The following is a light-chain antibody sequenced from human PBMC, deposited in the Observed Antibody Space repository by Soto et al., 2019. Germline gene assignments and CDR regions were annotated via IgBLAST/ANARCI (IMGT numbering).Light chain of an antibody. CDR3: QSYDCSLSVYV. J-gene: IGLJ1*01. V-gene: IGLV1-40*01. CDR2: GNS. Sequence: QSVLTQPPSVSGAPGQRVTISCTGSSSNIGAGYDVHWYQQLPGTSPKLLFYGNSNRPAGIPARFSASKSGTSASLAIAGLQAEDESDYYCQSYDCSLSVYVFGTGTKLTV. CDR1: SSNIGAGYD.